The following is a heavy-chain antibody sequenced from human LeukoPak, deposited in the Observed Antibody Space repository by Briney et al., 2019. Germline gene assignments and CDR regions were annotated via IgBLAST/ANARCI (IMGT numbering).Heavy chain of an antibody. J-gene: IGHJ4*02. Sequence: GGSLRLSCAASGFTFSSYAMHWVRQAPGKGLEWVSSISSSSSYIYYADSVKGRFTISRDNAKNSLYLQMNSLRAEDTAVYYCARGLRGYVWGSYPAPFGYWGQGTLVTVSS. CDR1: GFTFSSYA. CDR2: ISSSSSYI. V-gene: IGHV3-21*01. CDR3: ARGLRGYVWGSYPAPFGY. D-gene: IGHD3-16*02.